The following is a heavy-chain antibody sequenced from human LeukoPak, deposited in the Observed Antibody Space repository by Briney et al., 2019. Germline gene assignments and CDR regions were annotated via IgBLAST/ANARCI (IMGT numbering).Heavy chain of an antibody. CDR1: GYTFTSYG. D-gene: IGHD3-10*01. J-gene: IGHJ4*02. V-gene: IGHV1-18*01. Sequence: ASVKVSCKASGYTFTSYGISWVRQAPGQGLEWMGWISAYNGNTNYAQKLQGRVTMTTGTSTSTAYMELRSLRSDDTAVYYCARIYYGSGSYYNVADYWGQGTLVTVSS. CDR3: ARIYYGSGSYYNVADY. CDR2: ISAYNGNT.